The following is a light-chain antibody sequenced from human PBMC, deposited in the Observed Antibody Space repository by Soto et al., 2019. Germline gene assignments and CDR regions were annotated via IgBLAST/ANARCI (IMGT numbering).Light chain of an antibody. CDR1: SSNIGAGYV. CDR2: GNS. Sequence: QSVLTQPPSVSGAPGQRVTISCTGSSSNIGAGYVHWYQQLPGTAPKLLIYGNSNRPSGVPDRFSGSKSGTSASLAITGLQAEDEAAYHCQSYDSSLSGSVFGGGTKVTVL. J-gene: IGLJ3*02. V-gene: IGLV1-40*01. CDR3: QSYDSSLSGSV.